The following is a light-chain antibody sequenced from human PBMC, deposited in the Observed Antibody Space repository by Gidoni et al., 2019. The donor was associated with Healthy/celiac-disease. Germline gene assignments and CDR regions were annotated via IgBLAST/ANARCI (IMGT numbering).Light chain of an antibody. V-gene: IGKV3-11*01. J-gene: IGKJ4*01. CDR3: QQRSNWPRHT. CDR1: QSVSSY. CDR2: DAS. Sequence: EIVLTQSPATLSLSPGERATLSCRASQSVSSYLAWYQQKPGQAPRLLIYDASNRATGIPARFSGSGSGTDFTLTINSLEPEDFAVYYCQQRSNWPRHTFGGGTKVEIK.